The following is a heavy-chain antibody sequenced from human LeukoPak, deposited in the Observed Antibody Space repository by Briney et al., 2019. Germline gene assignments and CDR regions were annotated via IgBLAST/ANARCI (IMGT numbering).Heavy chain of an antibody. V-gene: IGHV1-69*13. CDR1: GGTFSSYA. J-gene: IGHJ5*02. Sequence: SVKVSCKASGGTFSSYAISWVRQAPGQGLEWMGGIIPIFGTANYAQKFQRRVTITADESTSTAYMELSSLRSEDTAVYYCARNTPYYYDSTWGINWFDPWGQGTLVTVSS. CDR2: IIPIFGTA. CDR3: ARNTPYYYDSTWGINWFDP. D-gene: IGHD3-22*01.